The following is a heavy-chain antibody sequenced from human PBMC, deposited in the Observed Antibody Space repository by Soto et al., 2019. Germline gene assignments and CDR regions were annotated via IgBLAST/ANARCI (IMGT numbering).Heavy chain of an antibody. V-gene: IGHV3-21*01. Sequence: GGSLRLSCAASGFTFSSYSMNWVRQAPGKGLEWVSSISSSSSYIYYADSVKGRFTISRDNAKNSLYLQMNSLRAEDTAVYYCARVAPPNWFDPWGQGTLVTVSS. CDR3: ARVAPPNWFDP. CDR2: ISSSSSYI. CDR1: GFTFSSYS. J-gene: IGHJ5*02.